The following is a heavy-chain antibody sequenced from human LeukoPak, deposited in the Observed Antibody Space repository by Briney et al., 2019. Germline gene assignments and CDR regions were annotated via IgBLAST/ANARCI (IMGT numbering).Heavy chain of an antibody. V-gene: IGHV1-2*02. CDR3: ARHPYYDFWSGSGPGYADV. CDR2: INPNSGGT. Sequence: ASVKVSCKASGYTFTGYYMHWVRQAPGQGLEWMGWINPNSGGTNYAQKFQGRVTMTRDTSISTAYMELSRLRSDDTAVYYCARHPYYDFWSGSGPGYADVWGKGTTVTVSS. CDR1: GYTFTGYY. D-gene: IGHD3-3*01. J-gene: IGHJ6*04.